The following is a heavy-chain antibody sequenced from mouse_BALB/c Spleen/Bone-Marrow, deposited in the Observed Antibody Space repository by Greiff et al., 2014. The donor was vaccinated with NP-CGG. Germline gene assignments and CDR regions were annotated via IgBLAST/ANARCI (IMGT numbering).Heavy chain of an antibody. CDR2: IDPEIGNT. CDR3: ARLFGTRDFAY. J-gene: IGHJ2*01. Sequence: EVKLQESGAELVRPGALVKLSCKASGFNIKDYFMHWVKQRPEQGLEWIGWIDPEIGNTLYDPKFQGKASITADTSSNTACLQLSSLTSEDTAVYYCARLFGTRDFAYWGQGTTLTVSS. V-gene: IGHV14-1*02. D-gene: IGHD4-1*01. CDR1: GFNIKDYF.